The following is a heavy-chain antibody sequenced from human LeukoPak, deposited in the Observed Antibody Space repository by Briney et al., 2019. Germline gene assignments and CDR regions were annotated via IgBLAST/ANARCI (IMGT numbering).Heavy chain of an antibody. CDR1: SYSISSGHY. D-gene: IGHD3-3*01. Sequence: SETLSLTCSVSSYSISSGHYWGWIRQPPGKGLEWIGSIFNSGKTYYNPSLMSRVTISVDTSKNQFSLNVRSVTAADTAVYYCARVGVPFPVFDYWSQGTLVTVSS. CDR3: ARVGVPFPVFDY. V-gene: IGHV4-38-2*02. CDR2: IFNSGKT. J-gene: IGHJ4*02.